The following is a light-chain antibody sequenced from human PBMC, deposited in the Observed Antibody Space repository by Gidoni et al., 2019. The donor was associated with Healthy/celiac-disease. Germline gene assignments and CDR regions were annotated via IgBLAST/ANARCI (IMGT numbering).Light chain of an antibody. Sequence: DLVMTQSPDSLAVSLGERATINCKSSQSILYSSNNKNYLAWYQQKPGQPPKLLIYWASTRESGVPDRFSGSGSGTDFTLTISSLQAEDVAVYYCQQYYGTPITFXXXTRLEIK. J-gene: IGKJ5*01. CDR1: QSILYSSNNKNY. V-gene: IGKV4-1*01. CDR3: QQYYGTPIT. CDR2: WAS.